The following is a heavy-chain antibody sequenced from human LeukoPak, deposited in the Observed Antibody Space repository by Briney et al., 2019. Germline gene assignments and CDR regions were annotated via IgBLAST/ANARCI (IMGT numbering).Heavy chain of an antibody. CDR2: IYTSGST. D-gene: IGHD1-26*01. V-gene: IGHV4-4*07. Sequence: SETLSLTCTVSGGSISSYYWIWIRQPAGKGLEWIGRIYTSGSTNYNASLKSRVSMSVDTSKNQFSLKLSSVTAADTAVFYCARENSGSYREFDYWGQRTLVTVSS. J-gene: IGHJ4*02. CDR3: ARENSGSYREFDY. CDR1: GGSISSYY.